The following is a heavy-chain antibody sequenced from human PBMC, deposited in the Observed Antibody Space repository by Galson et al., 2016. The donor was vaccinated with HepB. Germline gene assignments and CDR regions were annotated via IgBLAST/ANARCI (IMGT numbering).Heavy chain of an antibody. CDR2: IYYSGGT. CDR1: GGSISSYY. J-gene: IGHJ5*02. CDR3: ARSDYDFGGWFDP. D-gene: IGHD3-3*01. Sequence: SETLSLTCTVSGGSISSYYWSWIRQPPGKGLEWIGYIYYSGGTNYNPSLKSRVTISVDTSQNQFSLKLNSVTAADTAVYYCARSDYDFGGWFDPWGQGTLVTVSS. V-gene: IGHV4-59*01.